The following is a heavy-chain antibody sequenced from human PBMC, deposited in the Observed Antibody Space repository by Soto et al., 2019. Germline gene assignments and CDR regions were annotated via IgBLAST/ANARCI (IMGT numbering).Heavy chain of an antibody. CDR2: INPNSGGT. J-gene: IGHJ3*02. V-gene: IGHV1-2*04. CDR3: ASTPVEYSSSGYAFDI. Sequence: ASVKVYCKASGYTFTSYYMHWVRQAPGQGLEWMGWINPNSGGTNYAQKFQGWVTMTRDTSISTAYMELSRLRSDDTAVYYCASTPVEYSSSGYAFDIWGQGTMVTVSS. D-gene: IGHD6-6*01. CDR1: GYTFTSYY.